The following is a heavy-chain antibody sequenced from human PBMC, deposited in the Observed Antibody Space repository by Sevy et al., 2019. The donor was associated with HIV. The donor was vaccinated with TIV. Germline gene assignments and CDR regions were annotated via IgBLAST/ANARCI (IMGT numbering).Heavy chain of an antibody. V-gene: IGHV4-39*02. J-gene: IGHJ5*02. CDR1: GGSVTSGDYS. CDR3: APWLAASALFHP. D-gene: IGHD6-19*01. CDR2: IYNSEQT. Sequence: SETLSLTGTFSGGSVTSGDYSWGWFRQSPGKGLEWIGCIYNSEQTYYNPSLKSRVAISVDASQNLFSLQLTSATAADTAVYYSAPWLAASALFHPWGQGTLVTVSS.